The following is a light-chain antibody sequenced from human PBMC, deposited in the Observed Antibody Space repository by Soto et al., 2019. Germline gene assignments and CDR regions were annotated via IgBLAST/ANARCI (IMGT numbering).Light chain of an antibody. CDR3: QEYYSSLFA. V-gene: IGKV4-1*01. CDR1: QSLLYSSNSKSY. CDR2: WAS. Sequence: DIVMTQSPDSLAVSLGERATINCKSSQSLLYSSNSKSYLAWYQQKPGQPPKLLLYWASTRESGVPDRFSGSGSGTDFTLTISSLQAEDVAVYYCQEYYSSLFAFGQGTRLEIK. J-gene: IGKJ5*01.